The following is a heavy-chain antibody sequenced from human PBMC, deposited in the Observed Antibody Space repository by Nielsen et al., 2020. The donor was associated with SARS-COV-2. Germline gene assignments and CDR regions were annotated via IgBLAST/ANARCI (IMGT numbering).Heavy chain of an antibody. CDR3: AGGADFWSGTQKYYMNV. D-gene: IGHD3-3*01. Sequence: WGSLRLSCSASGFTFSSTWMDWVRQAPGQGLVWVSRINPSGSGTAYADSVKGRFAVSRDNAENTVVLQIHSLRVEDTAVYYCAGGADFWSGTQKYYMNVWGKGTTVTVSS. V-gene: IGHV3-74*01. J-gene: IGHJ6*03. CDR2: INPSGSGT. CDR1: GFTFSSTW.